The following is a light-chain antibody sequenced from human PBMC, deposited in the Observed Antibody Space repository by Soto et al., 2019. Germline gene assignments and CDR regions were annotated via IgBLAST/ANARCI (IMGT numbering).Light chain of an antibody. CDR1: QTIDNT. CDR3: QHYNYWPYT. J-gene: IGKJ2*01. Sequence: EIVMTQSPATLSLSPGERATLSCRASQTIDNTLAWYQRKPGQAPRLLIYDASTRATVVPARFSGSGSGTDFTLSISSLQSEDFAVYYCQHYNYWPYTFGQGTKVEIK. V-gene: IGKV3-15*01. CDR2: DAS.